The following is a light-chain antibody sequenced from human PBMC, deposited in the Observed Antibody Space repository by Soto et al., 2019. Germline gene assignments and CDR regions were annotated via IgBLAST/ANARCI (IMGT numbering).Light chain of an antibody. Sequence: DIVITQSPDTLSVXXGEGATLSCRASQSVSSNLAWYQQKPGQAPRLFIYGASTRATGIPARFSGSGFGTEFTLSISSLQSEDFAVYYCQQYQNWPPTFGQGTKV. J-gene: IGKJ1*01. CDR1: QSVSSN. CDR3: QQYQNWPPT. V-gene: IGKV3-15*01. CDR2: GAS.